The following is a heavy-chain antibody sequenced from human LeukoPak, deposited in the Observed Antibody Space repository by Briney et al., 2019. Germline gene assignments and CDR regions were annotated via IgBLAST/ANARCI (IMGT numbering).Heavy chain of an antibody. Sequence: SETLSLTCAVYGGSFSGYYWSWIRQPPGKGLEWIGEINHSGSTNYNPSLKSRVTISVDTSKNQFSLKLSSVTAADTAVYYCARGLYYYYMDVWGKGTTVTVSS. CDR1: GGSFSGYY. V-gene: IGHV4-34*01. J-gene: IGHJ6*03. CDR3: ARGLYYYYMDV. CDR2: INHSGST.